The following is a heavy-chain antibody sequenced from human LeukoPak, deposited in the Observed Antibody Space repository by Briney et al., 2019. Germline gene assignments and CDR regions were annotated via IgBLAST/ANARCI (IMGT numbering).Heavy chain of an antibody. J-gene: IGHJ4*02. CDR2: IYYSGST. D-gene: IGHD2-21*02. CDR3: ARTFPGDSLDY. CDR1: GGSISSGGYY. Sequence: SETLSLTCTVSGGSISSGGYYWSWIRQHPGKGLEWIGYIYYSGSTYYNPSLKSRVTISVDTSKNQFSLKLSSVTAADTAVYYCARTFPGDSLDYWGQGTLVTVSS. V-gene: IGHV4-31*03.